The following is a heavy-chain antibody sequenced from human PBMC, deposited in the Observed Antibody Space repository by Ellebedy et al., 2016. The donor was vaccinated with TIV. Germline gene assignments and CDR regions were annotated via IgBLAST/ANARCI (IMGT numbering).Heavy chain of an antibody. CDR3: ARDLFGVFDY. D-gene: IGHD3-16*01. V-gene: IGHV3-30*03. J-gene: IGHJ4*02. Sequence: GESLKISCAASGFTFSSYGMHWVRQAPGKGLEWVAVISYDGSNKYYADSVKGRFTISRDNSKNTLYLQMNSLRAEDTAVYYCARDLFGVFDYWGQGTLVTVSS. CDR1: GFTFSSYG. CDR2: ISYDGSNK.